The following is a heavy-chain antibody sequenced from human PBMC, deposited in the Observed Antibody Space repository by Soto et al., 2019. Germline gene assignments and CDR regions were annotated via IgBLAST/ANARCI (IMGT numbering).Heavy chain of an antibody. J-gene: IGHJ4*02. D-gene: IGHD3-3*01. CDR1: GFTFSGSA. CDR2: IRSKANSYAT. Sequence: GGSLRLSCAASGFTFSGSAMHWVRQASGKGLEWVGRIRSKANSYATAYAASVKGRFTISRDDSKNTVYLQMSNMRADDTGVYYCARGEEWGWRHYFDLWGQGTLVTVSS. V-gene: IGHV3-73*01. CDR3: ARGEEWGWRHYFDL.